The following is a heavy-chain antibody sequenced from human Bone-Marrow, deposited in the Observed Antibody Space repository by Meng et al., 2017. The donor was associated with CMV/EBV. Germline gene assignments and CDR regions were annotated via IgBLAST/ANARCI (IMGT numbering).Heavy chain of an antibody. CDR2: ISAYNGNT. D-gene: IGHD2-2*01. CDR1: GYTFTSYG. V-gene: IGHV1-18*01. CDR3: ASGDIVVVPAKGYGMDV. J-gene: IGHJ6*02. Sequence: ASVKVSCKASGYTFTSYGISWVRQAPGQGLEWMGWISAYNGNTNYAQKLQGRVTMTTDTSTSTAYMELRSLRSDDTAVYYCASGDIVVVPAKGYGMDVWGQGTTVTVSS.